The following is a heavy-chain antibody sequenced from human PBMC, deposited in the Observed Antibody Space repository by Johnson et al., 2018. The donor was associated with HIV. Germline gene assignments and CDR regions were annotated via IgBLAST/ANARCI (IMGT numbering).Heavy chain of an antibody. CDR3: ARPYSESIYAAFSL. D-gene: IGHD2/OR15-2a*01. J-gene: IGHJ3*01. Sequence: VQLVESGGGLAQPGGSLKVSCAASGFNFTNYWMSWVRQAPGKGLEWVANIKQDGNKRYYVGSVRGRFTISRDNAENLLTLQMNSLRAEDTAVYYCARPYSESIYAAFSLWGQGTMVTVSS. CDR2: IKQDGNKR. V-gene: IGHV3-7*01. CDR1: GFNFTNYW.